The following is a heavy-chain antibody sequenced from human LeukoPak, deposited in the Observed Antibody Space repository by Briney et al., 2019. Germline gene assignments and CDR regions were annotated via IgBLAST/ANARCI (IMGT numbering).Heavy chain of an antibody. Sequence: GGSLRLSCAASGFTFSSYAMHWVRQAPGKGLEWVAVISYDGSNKYYADSVKGRFTISRDNSKNTLYLQMNSLRAEDTAVYYCARRPSRFAEYWGQGTLVTVSS. D-gene: IGHD3-10*01. CDR1: GFTFSSYA. V-gene: IGHV3-30*04. J-gene: IGHJ4*02. CDR3: ARRPSRFAEY. CDR2: ISYDGSNK.